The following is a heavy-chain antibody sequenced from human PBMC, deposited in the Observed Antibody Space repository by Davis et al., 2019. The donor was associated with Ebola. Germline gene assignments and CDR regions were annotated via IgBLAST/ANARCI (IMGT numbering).Heavy chain of an antibody. J-gene: IGHJ4*02. Sequence: PSETLSLTCTVSGGSISSSSYYWGWIRQPPGKGLEWIGSIYYSGSTYYNPSLKSRVTISVDTSKNQFSLKLSSVTAADTAVYYCARVRGYSYVGYWGQGTLATVSS. D-gene: IGHD5-18*01. CDR2: IYYSGST. CDR1: GGSISSSSYY. V-gene: IGHV4-39*07. CDR3: ARVRGYSYVGY.